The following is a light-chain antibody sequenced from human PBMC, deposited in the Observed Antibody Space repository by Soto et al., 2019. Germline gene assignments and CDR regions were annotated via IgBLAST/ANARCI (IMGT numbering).Light chain of an antibody. CDR1: QSISSY. CDR3: QQSYSTLSIT. CDR2: AAS. J-gene: IGKJ5*01. V-gene: IGKV1-39*01. Sequence: DIQITQSPSSLSASVVDRVTITCRASQSISSYLNWYQQKPGKAPKLLIYAASSLQSGVPSRFSGSGSGTDFTLTISSLQPEDFATYYCQQSYSTLSITFGQGTRLEIK.